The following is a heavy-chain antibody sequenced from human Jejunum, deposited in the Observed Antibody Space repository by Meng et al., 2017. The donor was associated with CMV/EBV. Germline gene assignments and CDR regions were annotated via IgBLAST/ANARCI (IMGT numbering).Heavy chain of an antibody. CDR1: GFTFSDFY. J-gene: IGHJ4*02. CDR2: ISSSSGYT. V-gene: IGHV3-11*05. CDR3: TRDPRACDY. Sequence: QVLLVESGGGLVKPGGSLRLSCAVSGFTFSDFYMSWIRQAPGKGLEWISYISSSSGYTSYADSVKGRFTISRDNANNLLYLQMNSLRADDTAVYYCTRDPRACDYWGQGTLVTVSS.